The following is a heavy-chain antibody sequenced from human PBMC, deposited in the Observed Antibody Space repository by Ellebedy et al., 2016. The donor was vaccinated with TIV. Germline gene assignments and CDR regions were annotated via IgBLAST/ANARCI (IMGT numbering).Heavy chain of an antibody. CDR2: TYYSGRA. CDR3: ARDSDGDYTSFDL. Sequence: MPSETLSLTCTVSGGSISRGSYYWNWIRQYPGKGLEWIGYTYYSGRAYNNPSLKSRVTSSVDTSKNQFSLKLTSVTAADTAVYFCARDSDGDYTSFDLWGRGALVIVSS. V-gene: IGHV4-31*03. CDR1: GGSISRGSYY. D-gene: IGHD4-17*01. J-gene: IGHJ2*01.